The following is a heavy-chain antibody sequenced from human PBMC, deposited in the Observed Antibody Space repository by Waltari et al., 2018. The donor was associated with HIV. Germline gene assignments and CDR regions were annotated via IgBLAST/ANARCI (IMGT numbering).Heavy chain of an antibody. Sequence: QVQLAESGGGVVQPGWSLKLSCAASGFALGGFDMNWVRQAPGKGLEWVALISFDGKKEYYSDSVKGRFTIPRDNSGSRLFLQMNNLRPEDTGVYFCAKDLSYGTDWPYFDKRGQGTLVTVSS. CDR2: ISFDGKKE. V-gene: IGHV3-30*18. J-gene: IGHJ4*02. CDR1: GFALGGFD. D-gene: IGHD2-8*02. CDR3: AKDLSYGTDWPYFDK.